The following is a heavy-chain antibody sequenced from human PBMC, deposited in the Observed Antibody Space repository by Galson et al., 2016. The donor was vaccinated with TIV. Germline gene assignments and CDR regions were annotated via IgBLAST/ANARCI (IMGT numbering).Heavy chain of an antibody. J-gene: IGHJ4*02. CDR1: GFTFSDYG. D-gene: IGHD4-17*01. V-gene: IGHV3-30*18. CDR2: ISYDGSDQ. CDR3: AKDPRLYGDYFLHYFDY. Sequence: SLRLSCAASGFTFSDYGMHWVRQAPGKGLEWVAVISYDGSDQYYAGSVKGRFTISRDNSKNTLYLQMNSLRSDDTAMYYCAKDPRLYGDYFLHYFDYWGQGTLV.